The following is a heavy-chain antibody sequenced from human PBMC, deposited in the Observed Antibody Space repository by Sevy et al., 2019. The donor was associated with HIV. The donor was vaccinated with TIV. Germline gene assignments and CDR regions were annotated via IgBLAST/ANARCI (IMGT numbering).Heavy chain of an antibody. J-gene: IGHJ4*02. CDR2: ISPNGFIK. V-gene: IGHV3-11*01. CDR1: GFTFSDYY. D-gene: IGHD5-18*01. CDR3: ARDNRRADRWLQLTYDY. Sequence: GGSLRLSCVASGFTFSDYYMSWIRQAPGKGLEWVSYISPNGFIKHYGASVKGRFIISRDNAKNSLFLQMNSLGHDDTAVYFCARDNRRADRWLQLTYDYWGQGTLVTVSS.